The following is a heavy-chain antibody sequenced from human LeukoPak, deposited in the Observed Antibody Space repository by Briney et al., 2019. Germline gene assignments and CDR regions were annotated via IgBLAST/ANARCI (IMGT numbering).Heavy chain of an antibody. Sequence: SETLSLTCTVSGGSISSGNYYWGWSRQPAGTGLEWLGRIYTSGSTNYDPSLKSRVTISVDTSKNQFSLKLSSVTAADTAVYYCARAHVEMATISRPRNIYFDYWGQGTLVTVSS. V-gene: IGHV4-61*02. CDR1: GGSISSGNYY. CDR2: IYTSGST. CDR3: ARAHVEMATISRPRNIYFDY. D-gene: IGHD5-24*01. J-gene: IGHJ4*02.